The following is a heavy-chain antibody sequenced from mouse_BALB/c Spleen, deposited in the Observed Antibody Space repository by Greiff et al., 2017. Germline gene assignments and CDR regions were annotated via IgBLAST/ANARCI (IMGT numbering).Heavy chain of an antibody. V-gene: IGHV1-31*01. CDR2: INPYNGAT. CDR3: ARADYDEGVYYAMDY. CDR1: GYSFTGYY. D-gene: IGHD2-4*01. J-gene: IGHJ4*01. Sequence: EVQLQQSGPELVKPGASVKISCKASGYSFTGYYMHWVKQSHVKSLEWIGRINPYNGATSYNQNFKDKASLTVDKSSSTAYMELHSLTSEDSAVYYCARADYDEGVYYAMDYWGQGTSVTVSS.